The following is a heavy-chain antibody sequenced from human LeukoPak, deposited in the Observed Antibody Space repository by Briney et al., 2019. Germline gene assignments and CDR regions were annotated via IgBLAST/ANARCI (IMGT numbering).Heavy chain of an antibody. V-gene: IGHV3-64*01. CDR1: GFTFSSYS. Sequence: PGGSLRLSCAASGFTFSSYSMNWVRQAPGKGLEYVSAISSNGGSTYYANSVKGRFTISRDNSKNTLYLQMGSLRAEDMAVYYCARDRTDTAMVSYFDYWGQGTLVTVSS. CDR2: ISSNGGST. CDR3: ARDRTDTAMVSYFDY. D-gene: IGHD5-18*01. J-gene: IGHJ4*02.